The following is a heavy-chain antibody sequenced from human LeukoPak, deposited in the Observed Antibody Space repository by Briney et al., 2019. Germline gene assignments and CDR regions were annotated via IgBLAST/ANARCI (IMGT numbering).Heavy chain of an antibody. CDR2: IIPILGTA. D-gene: IGHD4-17*01. CDR1: GDTFSSYA. V-gene: IGHV1-69*05. CDR3: ARDFGDYGDFYFDY. Sequence: ASVKVSCKTSGDTFSSYAISWVRQAPGQGLEWMGGIIPILGTANYAQKFQGRVTITTDESTSTAYMELSSLRSEDTAVYYCARDFGDYGDFYFDYWGQGTLVTVSS. J-gene: IGHJ4*02.